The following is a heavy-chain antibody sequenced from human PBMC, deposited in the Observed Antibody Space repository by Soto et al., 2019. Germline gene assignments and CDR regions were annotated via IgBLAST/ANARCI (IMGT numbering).Heavy chain of an antibody. CDR3: AREKILLFGELQPTNWFDP. Sequence: TSETLSLTCTVSGGSISSSSYYWGWIRQPPGKGLEWIGSIYYNGSDYYNPSLKNRVTISVDTSKNQFSLKLSSVTAADTAVYYCAREKILLFGELQPTNWFDPWGQGTLVTVSS. CDR1: GGSISSSSYY. J-gene: IGHJ5*02. CDR2: IYYNGSD. D-gene: IGHD3-10*01. V-gene: IGHV4-39*07.